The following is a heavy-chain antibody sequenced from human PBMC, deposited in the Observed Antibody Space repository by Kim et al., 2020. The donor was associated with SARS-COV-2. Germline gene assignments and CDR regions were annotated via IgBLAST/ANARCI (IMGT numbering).Heavy chain of an antibody. J-gene: IGHJ2*01. V-gene: IGHV3-43*01. CDR3: TKDNFRYFDF. CDR1: GFTFCDYT. CDR2: ISYDGGST. Sequence: GGSLRLSCAASGFTFCDYTMHWVRQAPGRGLEWVALISYDGGSTYYADSMKGRFTISRDNRKNILYLEMNSLRTEDTALYYCTKDNFRYFDFWCRGTLVTVSS.